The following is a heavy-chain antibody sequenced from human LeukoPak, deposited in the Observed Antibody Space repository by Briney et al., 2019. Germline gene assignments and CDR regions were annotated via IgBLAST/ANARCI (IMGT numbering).Heavy chain of an antibody. V-gene: IGHV4-4*02. J-gene: IGHJ4*02. D-gene: IGHD3-22*01. CDR1: GGSISSDNW. CDR2: ILQSTST. CDR3: ARRNYYDSTGYFPY. Sequence: SGTLTLTCAVSGGSISSDNWWTWVRQPPGKGLEWIGEILQSTSTNYNPSLKSRVTISVDKSKNQFSLKLSSVTAADTAIYYCARRNYYDSTGYFPYWGQGTLVTVSS.